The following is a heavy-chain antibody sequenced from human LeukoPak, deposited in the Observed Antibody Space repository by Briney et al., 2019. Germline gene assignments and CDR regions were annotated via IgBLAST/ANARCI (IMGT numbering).Heavy chain of an antibody. D-gene: IGHD1-14*01. Sequence: GGSPRLSCAASGFTFSSYSMNWVRQAPGKGLEWVSYISSSSSTIYYADSVKGRFTISRDNAKNSLYLQMNSLRAEDTAVYYCARNNPSGVWSFDYWGQGTLVTVSS. V-gene: IGHV3-48*04. CDR1: GFTFSSYS. CDR3: ARNNPSGVWSFDY. J-gene: IGHJ4*02. CDR2: ISSSSSTI.